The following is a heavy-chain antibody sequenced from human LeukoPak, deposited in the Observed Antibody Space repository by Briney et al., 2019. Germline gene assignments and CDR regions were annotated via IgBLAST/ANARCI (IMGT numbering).Heavy chain of an antibody. V-gene: IGHV4-38-2*02. D-gene: IGHD6-19*01. Sequence: SETLSLTCTVSGYSISSGYYWGWIRQPPGKGLEWIGSIYHSGSTYYNPSLKSRVTISVDTSKNQFSLKLSSVTAADTAVYYCARDQKFTGYSSGWYSRWFDYWGQGTLVTVSS. CDR2: IYHSGST. CDR1: GYSISSGYY. J-gene: IGHJ4*02. CDR3: ARDQKFTGYSSGWYSRWFDY.